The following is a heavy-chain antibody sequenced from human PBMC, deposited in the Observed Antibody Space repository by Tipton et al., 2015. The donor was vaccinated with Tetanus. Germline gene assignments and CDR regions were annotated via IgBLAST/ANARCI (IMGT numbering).Heavy chain of an antibody. D-gene: IGHD3-3*01. CDR1: GGSVRSGDYS. Sequence: TLSLTCTVSGGSVRSGDYSWNWIRQPPGKGLEWLAYVSYSRRTNSNYSLKSRITISQDTSKNQFSLRLTSVTAADTAVYYCARAHNDLTKKGPSVSWGKGSLVLVSS. V-gene: IGHV4-61*08. CDR3: ARAHNDLTKKGPSVS. J-gene: IGHJ5*02. CDR2: VSYSRRT.